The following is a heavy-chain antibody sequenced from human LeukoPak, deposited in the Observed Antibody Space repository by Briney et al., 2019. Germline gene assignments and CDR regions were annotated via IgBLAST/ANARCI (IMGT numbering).Heavy chain of an antibody. D-gene: IGHD3-22*01. J-gene: IGHJ4*02. Sequence: GGSLRLSCAASGFTFSSYAMHWVRQAPGKGLEWVAVISYDGSNKYYADSVKGRFIISRDNSKTTLFLQMNSLRAEDTAVYYCATEGSVNYYYDISGYYQYWGQGTLVTVSS. CDR1: GFTFSSYA. CDR3: ATEGSVNYYYDISGYYQY. V-gene: IGHV3-30-3*01. CDR2: ISYDGSNK.